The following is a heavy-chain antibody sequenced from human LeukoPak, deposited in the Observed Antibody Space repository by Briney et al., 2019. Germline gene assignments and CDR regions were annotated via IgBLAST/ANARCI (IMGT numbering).Heavy chain of an antibody. V-gene: IGHV1-69*13. D-gene: IGHD2-2*02. CDR3: ARDSGYCSSTSCYTDYYYYGMDV. CDR1: GGTFSSYA. J-gene: IGHJ6*02. CDR2: IIPIFGTA. Sequence: GASVKVSCKASGGTFSSYAISWVRQAPGQGLEWMGGIIPIFGTANYAQKFQGRVTITADESTSTAYMELSSLRSEDTAVYYCARDSGYCSSTSCYTDYYYYGMDVWGQGTTVTVSS.